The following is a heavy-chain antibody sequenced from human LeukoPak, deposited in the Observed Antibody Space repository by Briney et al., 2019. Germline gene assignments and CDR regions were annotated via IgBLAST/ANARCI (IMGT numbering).Heavy chain of an antibody. CDR3: ARSEPRSPIKSPTYYYDSTRADDAFDI. V-gene: IGHV4-31*03. CDR1: GGSISSGGYY. J-gene: IGHJ3*02. CDR2: IYYSGST. Sequence: SETLSLTCNVSGGSISSGGYYWSWIRQHPGKGLEWIGYIYYSGSTYYNPSLKSRVTISVDTSKNQFSLKLSSVTAADTAVYYCARSEPRSPIKSPTYYYDSTRADDAFDIWGQGTMVTVSS. D-gene: IGHD3-22*01.